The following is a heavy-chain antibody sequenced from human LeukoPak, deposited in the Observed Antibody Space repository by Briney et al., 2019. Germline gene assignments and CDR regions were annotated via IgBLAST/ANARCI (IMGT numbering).Heavy chain of an antibody. J-gene: IGHJ5*02. CDR2: IYYSGST. CDR3: ARAPAATNWFDP. CDR1: GGSISSGDYY. Sequence: SQTLSLTCTVSGGSISSGDYYWSWIRQPPGKVVEWIGYIYYSGSTYYNPSLDSRVTISVDTSKNQFSLKLSSVTAADTAVYYCARAPAATNWFDPWGQGTLVTVSS. D-gene: IGHD2-15*01. V-gene: IGHV4-30-4*08.